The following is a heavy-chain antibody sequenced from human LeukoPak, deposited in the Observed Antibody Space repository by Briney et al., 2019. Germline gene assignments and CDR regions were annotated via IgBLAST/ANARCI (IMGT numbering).Heavy chain of an antibody. CDR3: AREHSSGWW. V-gene: IGHV6-1*01. D-gene: IGHD6-19*01. CDR1: DGSISPYY. CDR2: TYYRSKWYN. Sequence: SETLSLTCTVSDGSISPYYWNWIRQSPSRGLEWLGRTYYRSKWYNDYAVSVKSRITINPDTSKNQFFLQLNSVTPEDTAVYYCAREHSSGWWWGQGTLVTVSS. J-gene: IGHJ4*02.